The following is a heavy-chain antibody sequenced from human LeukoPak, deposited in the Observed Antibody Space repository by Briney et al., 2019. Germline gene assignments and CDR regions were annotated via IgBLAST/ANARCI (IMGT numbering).Heavy chain of an antibody. Sequence: ASVKVSCKASGYTFTSYDINWVRQATGQGLEWMGWMNPNSGNTGYAQKFQGRVTMTTDTSTSTAYMELRSLRSDDTAVYYCARITYYYDSSGYRFDYWGQGTLVTVSS. J-gene: IGHJ4*02. V-gene: IGHV1-8*02. CDR1: GYTFTSYD. D-gene: IGHD3-22*01. CDR3: ARITYYYDSSGYRFDY. CDR2: MNPNSGNT.